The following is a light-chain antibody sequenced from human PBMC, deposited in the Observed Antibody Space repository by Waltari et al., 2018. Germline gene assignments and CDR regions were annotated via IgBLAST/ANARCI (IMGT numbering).Light chain of an antibody. CDR2: GAS. CDR3: QQYDNWPVT. V-gene: IGKV3-15*01. J-gene: IGKJ5*01. Sequence: IVITKSPATLDMAPEERATHPSRASQSINNNLAWYQQKPGQAPRLLISGASTGATGIPARFSGSGSGTEFTLTISSLQSEDFAVYYCQQYDNWPVTFGQGTRLEIK. CDR1: QSINNN.